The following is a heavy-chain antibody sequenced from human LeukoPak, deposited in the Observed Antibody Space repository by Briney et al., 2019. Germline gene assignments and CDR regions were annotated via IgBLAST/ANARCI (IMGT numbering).Heavy chain of an antibody. CDR3: ARDYYDSYDFWSGPLDY. J-gene: IGHJ4*02. D-gene: IGHD3-3*01. V-gene: IGHV1-69*13. CDR1: GGTFSSYA. Sequence: SVKVSCKASGGTFSSYAISWVRQAPGQWLEWMGGIIPIFGTANYAQKFQGRVTITADESTSTAYMELSSLRSEDTAVYYCARDYYDSYDFWSGPLDYWGQGTLVTVSS. CDR2: IIPIFGTA.